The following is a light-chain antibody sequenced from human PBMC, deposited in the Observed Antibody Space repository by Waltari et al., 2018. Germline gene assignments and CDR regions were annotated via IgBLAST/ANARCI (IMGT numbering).Light chain of an antibody. V-gene: IGLV2-14*03. CDR2: GVF. Sequence: QSALTQPASVSGSPGQSLSISCTGISRDAGGFDFDSWYHQHPGKAPKLMIYGVFNRPSGVSTRFSGSKSDNAASLAISGLQAEDEAVYYCRSYTASPPHVVFGGGTKVTVL. J-gene: IGLJ2*01. CDR1: SRDAGGFDF. CDR3: RSYTASPPHVV.